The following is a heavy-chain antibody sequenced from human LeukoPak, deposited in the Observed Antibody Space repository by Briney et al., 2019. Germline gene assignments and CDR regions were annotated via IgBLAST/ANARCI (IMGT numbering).Heavy chain of an antibody. CDR1: GFSFSSYG. J-gene: IGHJ5*02. CDR2: VSSDGSID. CDR3: TREGMGTTFSAWFDP. D-gene: IGHD1-7*01. Sequence: PERSLRLSCAASGFSFSSYGMHWVRQAPGKGLEWVAVVSSDGSIDYYADSVRGRFTVSRDNSKNTLYLQVNSLRVEDTAVYYCTREGMGTTFSAWFDPWGQGTLVTVPS. V-gene: IGHV3-30*03.